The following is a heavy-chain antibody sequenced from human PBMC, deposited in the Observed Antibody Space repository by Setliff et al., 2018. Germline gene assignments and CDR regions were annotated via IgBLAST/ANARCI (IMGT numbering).Heavy chain of an antibody. J-gene: IGHJ4*02. D-gene: IGHD7-27*01. CDR1: DDSISSRRYY. V-gene: IGHV4-61*09. CDR3: ARYTPKLPELGIYGWFDY. CDR2: IYTSWST. Sequence: PSETLSLTCSVSDDSISSRRYYWGWFRQPAGKELEWVGQIYTSWSTNYNPSLKSRVTISLDTSKNQFSLSLTSVTAADAAAYYCARYTPKLPELGIYGWFDYWGQGTPVTVSS.